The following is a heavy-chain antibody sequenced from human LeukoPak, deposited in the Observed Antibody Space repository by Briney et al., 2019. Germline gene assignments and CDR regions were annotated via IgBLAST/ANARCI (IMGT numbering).Heavy chain of an antibody. J-gene: IGHJ4*02. CDR3: ARVGGTHFDY. CDR2: ISWNSGSI. Sequence: GGSLRLSCAASGFTFDDYAMHWVRQAPGKGLEWVSGISWNSGSIGYADSVKGRFTISRDNAKNSLYLQMNSLRAEDTALYYCARVGGTHFDYWGQGTLVTVSS. CDR1: GFTFDDYA. D-gene: IGHD1/OR15-1a*01. V-gene: IGHV3-9*01.